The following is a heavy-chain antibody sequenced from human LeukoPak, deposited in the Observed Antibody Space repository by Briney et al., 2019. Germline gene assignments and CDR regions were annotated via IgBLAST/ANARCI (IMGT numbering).Heavy chain of an antibody. Sequence: GGSLRLSCAASGFTFSTHPMSWARQAPGKGLEWVSTISDTGVDTFYANSVKGRFAISRDNFKNMLYVQMNNLRAEDTAVYYCTKRGAFVSGRSYFFEFWGQGTLVTVSS. CDR2: ISDTGVDT. J-gene: IGHJ4*02. V-gene: IGHV3-23*01. CDR1: GFTFSTHP. D-gene: IGHD2-15*01. CDR3: TKRGAFVSGRSYFFEF.